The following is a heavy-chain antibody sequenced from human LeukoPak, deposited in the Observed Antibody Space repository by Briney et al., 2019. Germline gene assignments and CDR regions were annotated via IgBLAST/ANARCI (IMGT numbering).Heavy chain of an antibody. V-gene: IGHV4-39*07. D-gene: IGHD2-2*01. J-gene: IGHJ5*02. Sequence: SETLSLTCTVSGGSISSSTYYWGWIRQAPGKGLEWIGSIYYSGSTYYNPSLKSRVTISVDTSKNQFSLKLSSVTAADTAVYYCARDVQGAYCSSTSCYNWFDPWGQGTLVTVSS. CDR1: GGSISSSTYY. CDR3: ARDVQGAYCSSTSCYNWFDP. CDR2: IYYSGST.